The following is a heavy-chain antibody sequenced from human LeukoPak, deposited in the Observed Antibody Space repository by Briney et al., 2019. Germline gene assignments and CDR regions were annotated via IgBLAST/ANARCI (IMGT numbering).Heavy chain of an antibody. CDR1: GASISSYF. J-gene: IGHJ4*02. Sequence: PSETLSLTCTVSGASISSYFWTWIRQPAGKGLEWIGRMYNSGSTDYNPSLKSRVTMSLDTSRNQLSLKLSSVTAADTAVYYCARKDGDHWGQGTLVTVSS. CDR2: MYNSGST. V-gene: IGHV4-4*07. CDR3: ARKDGDH.